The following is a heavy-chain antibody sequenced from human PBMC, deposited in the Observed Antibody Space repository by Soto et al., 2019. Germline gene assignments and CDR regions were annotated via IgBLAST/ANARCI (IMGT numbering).Heavy chain of an antibody. D-gene: IGHD6-19*01. CDR2: ISKDSGRAT. CDR1: GFIFRDWF. J-gene: IGHJ4*02. CDR3: AKGGRQWLVTSDFNY. V-gene: IGHV3-11*04. Sequence: GGSLRLSCAASGFIFRDWFMSWIRQAPGKGLEWISYISKDSGRATRYADSVKGRFTISRDSSKNTVSLEMTSLRAEDTAVYYCAKGGRQWLVTSDFNYWGQGALVTGSS.